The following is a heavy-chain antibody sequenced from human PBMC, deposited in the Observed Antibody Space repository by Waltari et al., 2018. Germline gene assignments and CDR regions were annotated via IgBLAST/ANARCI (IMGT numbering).Heavy chain of an antibody. Sequence: VQLVQSGAEVKKPGASVTVSCKASGDPFIEYYVHWVRQAPGQGLEWMGWINPSSGGTKYAQKFQGRVTLTRDTSISTAYMDLGRLRSDDTAVYYCARQSDNFFDPWGQGTLVTVSS. D-gene: IGHD3-3*01. V-gene: IGHV1-2*02. CDR3: ARQSDNFFDP. CDR2: INPSSGGT. CDR1: GDPFIEYY. J-gene: IGHJ5*02.